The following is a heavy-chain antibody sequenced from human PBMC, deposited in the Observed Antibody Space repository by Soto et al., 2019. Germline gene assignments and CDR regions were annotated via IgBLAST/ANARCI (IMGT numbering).Heavy chain of an antibody. V-gene: IGHV4-31*03. J-gene: IGHJ5*02. CDR1: GGSISSGGYY. CDR3: ASVNEYCSSTSCYPPWFAP. CDR2: IYYSGST. D-gene: IGHD2-2*01. Sequence: SETLSLTCTVSGGSISSGGYYWSWIRQHPGKGLEWIGYIYYSGSTYYNPSLKSRVTISVDTSKNQFSLKLSSVTAADTAVYYCASVNEYCSSTSCYPPWFAPSAQRTLVPGSS.